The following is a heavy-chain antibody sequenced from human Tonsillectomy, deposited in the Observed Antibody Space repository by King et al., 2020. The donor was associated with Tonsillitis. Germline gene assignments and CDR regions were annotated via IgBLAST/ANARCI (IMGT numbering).Heavy chain of an antibody. CDR2: ISGSGGST. Sequence: VQLVESGGGLVQPGGSLRLSCAASGFFSSYAMSWVRQAPGKGLAWVSGISGSGGSTYYADSVKGRFTISRDNSKNTLYLQMNSLRAEDTAVYYCAKTSYGTWQRFDPWGQGTLVTVSS. CDR3: AKTSYGTWQRFDP. V-gene: IGHV3-23*04. J-gene: IGHJ5*02. CDR1: GFFSSYA. D-gene: IGHD1-1*01.